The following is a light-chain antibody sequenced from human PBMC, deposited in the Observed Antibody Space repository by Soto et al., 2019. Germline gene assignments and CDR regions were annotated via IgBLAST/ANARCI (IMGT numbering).Light chain of an antibody. CDR3: QQEGT. J-gene: IGKJ1*01. CDR1: QSISSW. V-gene: IGKV1-5*03. CDR2: KAS. Sequence: DILMTQSPSTLSASVGDRVTITCRASQSISSWLAWYQQKTGKAPKLLIYKASSLESGVPSRFSGSGSGTEFTLTISSLQPDDFAHYYCQQEGTFGQGTKVEIK.